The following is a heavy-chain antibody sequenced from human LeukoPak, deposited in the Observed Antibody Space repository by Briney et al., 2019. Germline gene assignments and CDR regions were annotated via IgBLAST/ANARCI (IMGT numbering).Heavy chain of an antibody. CDR3: ARHGGGFDY. CDR1: GFTFSSYG. Sequence: GSLRLSCAASGFTFSSYGMHWVRQPPGKGLEWIGSIYYSGSTYYNPSLKSRVTISVDTSKNQFSLKLSSVTAADTAVYYCARHGGGFDYWGQGTLVTVSS. D-gene: IGHD3-16*01. J-gene: IGHJ4*02. CDR2: IYYSGST. V-gene: IGHV4-39*01.